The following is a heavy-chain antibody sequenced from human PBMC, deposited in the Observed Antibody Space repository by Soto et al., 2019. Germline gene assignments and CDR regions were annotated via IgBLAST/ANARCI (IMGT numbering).Heavy chain of an antibody. V-gene: IGHV3-11*01. CDR2: ISSSGSTI. D-gene: IGHD3-22*01. CDR1: GFTFSDYY. CDR3: ARDTLDSSRYYPDY. J-gene: IGHJ4*02. Sequence: PGGSLRLSCAASGFTFSDYYMSWIRRAPGKGLEWVSYISSSGSTIYYADSVKGRFTISRDNAKNSLYLQMNSLRAEDTAVYYCARDTLDSSRYYPDYWGQGTLVPVSS.